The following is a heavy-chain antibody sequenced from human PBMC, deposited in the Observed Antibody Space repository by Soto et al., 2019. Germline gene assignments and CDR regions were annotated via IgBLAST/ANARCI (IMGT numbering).Heavy chain of an antibody. Sequence: SETLSLTCAVYGGYFSGYYWSWIRQPPGKGLEWIGEINHSGSTNYNPSLKSRVTISVDTSKNQFSLKLSSVTAADTAVYYCGRLARTLTAPYSRTFDIWGPGKMVTVSS. CDR1: GGYFSGYY. V-gene: IGHV4-34*01. CDR2: INHSGST. J-gene: IGHJ3*02. D-gene: IGHD3-9*01. CDR3: GRLARTLTAPYSRTFDI.